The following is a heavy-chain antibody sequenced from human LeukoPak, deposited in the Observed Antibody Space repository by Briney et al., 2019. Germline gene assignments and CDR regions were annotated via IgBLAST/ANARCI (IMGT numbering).Heavy chain of an antibody. J-gene: IGHJ3*02. D-gene: IGHD1-26*01. CDR2: ISPSGGIT. CDR1: GLTFSSHG. V-gene: IGHV3-23*01. Sequence: GGSLRLSCAPSGLTFSSHGMIWVRQAPGKGLEWVSGISPSGGITYYTDSVKGRFTISRDNSKNTVSLQMNSLRGDDTAVYYCAKEWLVGATSSFGAFDIWGQGTMVTVSS. CDR3: AKEWLVGATSSFGAFDI.